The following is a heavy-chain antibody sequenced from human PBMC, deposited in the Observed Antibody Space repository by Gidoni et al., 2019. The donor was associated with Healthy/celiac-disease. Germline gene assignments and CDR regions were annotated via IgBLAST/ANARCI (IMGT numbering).Heavy chain of an antibody. D-gene: IGHD3-9*01. J-gene: IGHJ5*02. CDR1: GYTFTSYD. CDR3: ASAYYDILTGNHNWFDP. CDR2: MNPNSGNT. V-gene: IGHV1-8*01. Sequence: QVQLVQSGAEVKKPGALVKVSCKASGYTFTSYDINWVRQATGQGLDWMGWMNPNSGNTGYAQKFQGRVTMTRNTSISTAYMELSSLRSEDTAVYYCASAYYDILTGNHNWFDPWGQGTLVTVSS.